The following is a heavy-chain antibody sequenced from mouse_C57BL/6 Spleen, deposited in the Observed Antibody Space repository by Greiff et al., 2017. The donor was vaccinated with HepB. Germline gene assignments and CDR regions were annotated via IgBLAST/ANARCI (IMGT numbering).Heavy chain of an antibody. J-gene: IGHJ3*01. Sequence: QVQLKESGPELVKPGASVKISCKASGYSFTSYYIHWVKQRPGQGLEWIGWIYPGSGNTKYNEKFKGKATLTADTSSSTAYMQLSSLTSEDSAVYYCARSAGFAYWGQGTLVTVSA. CDR1: GYSFTSYY. CDR3: ARSAGFAY. V-gene: IGHV1-66*01. CDR2: IYPGSGNT.